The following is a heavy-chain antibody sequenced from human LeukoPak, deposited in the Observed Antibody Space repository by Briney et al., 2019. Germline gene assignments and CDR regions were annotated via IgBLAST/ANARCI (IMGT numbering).Heavy chain of an antibody. Sequence: ASVKVSCKASGYTFTGYYMHWVRQAPGQGLEWMGWINPNSGGTNYAQKFQGRVTMTRDTSISTAYMELSRLRSDDTAVYYCARSSSPARYCSSTSCYTGPFDYWGQRTLVTVSS. D-gene: IGHD2-2*02. J-gene: IGHJ4*02. CDR1: GYTFTGYY. CDR3: ARSSSPARYCSSTSCYTGPFDY. CDR2: INPNSGGT. V-gene: IGHV1-2*02.